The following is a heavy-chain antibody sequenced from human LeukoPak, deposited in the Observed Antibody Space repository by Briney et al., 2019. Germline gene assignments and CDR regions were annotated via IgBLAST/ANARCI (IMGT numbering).Heavy chain of an antibody. CDR3: ARHSREAEMAASLDY. Sequence: GESLKISCKGSGYNFTSYWIGWVRQMPGKGLEWMGIIYPGDSDTRYSPSFQGQVTISADKSISTAYLQWSSLKASDTAMYYCARHSREAEMAASLDYWGQGTLVTVSS. D-gene: IGHD5-24*01. CDR1: GYNFTSYW. CDR2: IYPGDSDT. J-gene: IGHJ4*02. V-gene: IGHV5-51*01.